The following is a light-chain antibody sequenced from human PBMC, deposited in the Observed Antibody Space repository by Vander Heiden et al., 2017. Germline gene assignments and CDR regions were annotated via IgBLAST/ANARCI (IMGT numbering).Light chain of an antibody. CDR3: QVWDSYSDDLV. J-gene: IGLJ2*01. CDR2: DDD. CDR1: EIASKS. V-gene: IGLV3-21*02. Sequence: SYVLTQPPSVSVAAGQTATITCGGSEIASKSVHWYQQKPAQAPVLVLYDDDDRPSGIPARFSGFNSGNTATLTISRVEAGDEADYLCQVWDSYSDDLVFGGGTKLTVL.